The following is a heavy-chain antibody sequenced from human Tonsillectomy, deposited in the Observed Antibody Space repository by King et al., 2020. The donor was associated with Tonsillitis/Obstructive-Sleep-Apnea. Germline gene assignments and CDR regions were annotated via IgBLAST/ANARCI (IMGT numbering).Heavy chain of an antibody. CDR3: ARDSDSLPGYSAAYYYYYMDV. Sequence: VQLVESGAEVKKPGASVKVSCKASGYTVTNYYMHWVRQAPGQGLEWMGLINPSGGSTSYAQKFQGRVTMTRDTSTSTVYMELSSLRCEDTAVYYCARDSDSLPGYSAAYYYYYMDVWGKGTTVTVSS. J-gene: IGHJ6*03. CDR2: INPSGGST. CDR1: GYTVTNYY. D-gene: IGHD3-9*01. V-gene: IGHV1-46*01.